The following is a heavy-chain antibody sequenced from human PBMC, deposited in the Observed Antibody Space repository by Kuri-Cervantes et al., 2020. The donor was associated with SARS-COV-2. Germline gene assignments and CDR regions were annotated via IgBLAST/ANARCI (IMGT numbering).Heavy chain of an antibody. Sequence: GESLKISCTASGFTFGDYAMSWVRQAPGKGLEWVANIKQDGSEKYYVDSVKGRFTISRDNAKNSLYLQMNSLRSEDTAVYYCARANYDFWSGYYPADYWGQGTLVTVSS. CDR1: GFTFGDYA. CDR3: ARANYDFWSGYYPADY. D-gene: IGHD3-3*01. J-gene: IGHJ4*02. CDR2: IKQDGSEK. V-gene: IGHV3-7*01.